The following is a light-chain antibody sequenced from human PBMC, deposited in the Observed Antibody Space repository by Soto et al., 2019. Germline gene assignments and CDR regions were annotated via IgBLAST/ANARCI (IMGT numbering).Light chain of an antibody. CDR2: DVS. J-gene: IGLJ1*01. CDR1: SSDVGGYNY. CDR3: SSYTSSSTS. V-gene: IGLV2-14*01. Sequence: QSVLTQPAPVSGSPGQSITISCTGTSSDVGGYNYVSWYQQHPGEAPKLMIYDVSNRPSGVSNRFSGSKSGNTASLTISGLQAEDEADYYCSSYTSSSTSFGTGTKVTVL.